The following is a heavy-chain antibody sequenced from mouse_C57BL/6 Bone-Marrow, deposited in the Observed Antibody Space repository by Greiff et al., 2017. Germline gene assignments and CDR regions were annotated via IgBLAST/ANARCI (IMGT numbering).Heavy chain of an antibody. CDR3: ARGPDYGSSYDYFDY. J-gene: IGHJ2*01. V-gene: IGHV1-76*01. D-gene: IGHD1-1*01. CDR1: GYTFTDYY. CDR2: IYPGSGNT. Sequence: VQLQQSGAELVRPGASVKLSCKASGYTFTDYYINWVKQRPGQGLEWIARIYPGSGNTYYNEKFKGKATLTAEKSSSTAYMQLSSLTSEDSAVXFCARGPDYGSSYDYFDYWGQGTTLTVSS.